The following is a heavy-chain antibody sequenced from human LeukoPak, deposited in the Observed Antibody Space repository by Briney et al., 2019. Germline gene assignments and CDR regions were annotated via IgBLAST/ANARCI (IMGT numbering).Heavy chain of an antibody. D-gene: IGHD3-3*01. CDR1: GFTFSSYS. J-gene: IGHJ4*02. V-gene: IGHV3-21*01. CDR3: ARARTYYDFWSGQNPGRDYFDY. CDR2: ISSSSSYI. Sequence: GGSLRLSCAASGFTFSSYSMNWVRQAPGKGLEWVSSISSSSSYIYYADSVKGRFTISRDNAKNSLYLQMNSLRAEDTAVYYCARARTYYDFWSGQNPGRDYFDYWGQGTLVTVSS.